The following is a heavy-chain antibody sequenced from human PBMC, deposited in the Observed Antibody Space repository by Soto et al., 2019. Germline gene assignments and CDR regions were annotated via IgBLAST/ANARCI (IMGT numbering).Heavy chain of an antibody. Sequence: EEQLVESGGGSVQPGRSLRLSCTASGFIFDDSAMHWVRQSPGKGLELVSGITYNSATVGYADSVKGRFPISRDNAEITLYLPMNSLIPADTALYYCAKVPRNYYYDYTMELWGQGTTVTVSS. J-gene: IGHJ6*02. CDR3: AKVPRNYYYDYTMEL. V-gene: IGHV3-9*01. CDR2: ITYNSATV. CDR1: GFIFDDSA.